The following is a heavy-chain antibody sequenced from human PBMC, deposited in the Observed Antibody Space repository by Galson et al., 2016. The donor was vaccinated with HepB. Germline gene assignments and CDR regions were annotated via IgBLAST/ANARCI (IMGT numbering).Heavy chain of an antibody. J-gene: IGHJ3*01. CDR3: ARHLRVGSGAHRDVFAF. CDR1: GSTFSTYA. D-gene: IGHD4/OR15-4a*01. Sequence: SLRLSCAASGSTFSTYAMHWVRQAPGKGLTWVSSISPSGWSSHNADSVKGRFTTSRDNSKFTLYLQMNSLRAEDTAVYYCARHLRVGSGAHRDVFAFWGRGKMVSVSS. V-gene: IGHV3-23*01. CDR2: ISPSGWSS.